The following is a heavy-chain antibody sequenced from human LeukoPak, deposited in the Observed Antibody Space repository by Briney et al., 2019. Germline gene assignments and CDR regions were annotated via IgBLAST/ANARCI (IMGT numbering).Heavy chain of an antibody. CDR3: ARDRGYSSGCDY. CDR1: GGSISSYY. D-gene: IGHD6-19*01. CDR2: VYYSGST. V-gene: IGHV4-59*01. J-gene: IGHJ4*02. Sequence: SETPSLTCTVSGGSISSYYWSWIRQPPGKGLEWIGYVYYSGSTNYNPSLKSRVTISVDTSKNQFSLKLSSVTAADTAVYYCARDRGYSSGCDYWGQGTLVTVSS.